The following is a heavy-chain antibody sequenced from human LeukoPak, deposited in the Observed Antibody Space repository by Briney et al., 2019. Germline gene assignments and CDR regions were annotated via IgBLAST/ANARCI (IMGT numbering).Heavy chain of an antibody. CDR1: GFSFSRYW. CDR3: ARGEAFCDY. CDR2: IKEDGTKT. J-gene: IGHJ4*02. V-gene: IGHV3-7*05. Sequence: GGSLRLSCAASGFSFSRYWMTWVRQAPGKGLEWVANIKEDGTKTYYVDSAKGRFTVSRDNAQNSLYLQMNSLTPEDTAVYFCARGEAFCDYWGQGALVTASS.